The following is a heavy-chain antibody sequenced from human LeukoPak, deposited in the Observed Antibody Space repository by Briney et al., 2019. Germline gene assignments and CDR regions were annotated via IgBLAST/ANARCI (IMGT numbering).Heavy chain of an antibody. J-gene: IGHJ4*02. CDR1: GYSFTSYW. V-gene: IGHV5-51*01. Sequence: GESLKISCKGSGYSFTSYWTGWVRQMPGKGLEWMGIIYPGDSDTRYSPSFQGQVTILVDKPISTAYLQWSSLKASDTAMYYCARREVGPTLPDYWGQGTLVTVSS. D-gene: IGHD1-26*01. CDR3: ARREVGPTLPDY. CDR2: IYPGDSDT.